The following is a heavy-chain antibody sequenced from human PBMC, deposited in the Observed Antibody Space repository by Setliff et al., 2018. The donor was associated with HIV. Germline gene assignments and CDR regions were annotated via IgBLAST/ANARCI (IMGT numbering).Heavy chain of an antibody. CDR3: ARNRVPSSL. Sequence: SETLSLTCTVSGGSISSHYWSWIRQPPGKGLEWIGSIYYSGSTNYNPSLKSRVTISLDTPKNQFSLKLNSVIAADTAVYYCARNRVPSSLWGQGTLVTVSS. CDR1: GGSISSHY. CDR2: IYYSGST. D-gene: IGHD3-10*01. V-gene: IGHV4-59*11. J-gene: IGHJ4*02.